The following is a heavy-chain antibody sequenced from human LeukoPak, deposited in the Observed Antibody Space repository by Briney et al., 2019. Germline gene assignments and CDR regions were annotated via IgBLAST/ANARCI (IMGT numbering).Heavy chain of an antibody. CDR3: ARDLVARRGYSYGVFDY. J-gene: IGHJ4*02. CDR1: GFTFSSYW. CDR2: INTDGSST. D-gene: IGHD5-18*01. Sequence: GGSLRLSCAASGFTFSSYWMHWVRQAPGKGLVWVSRINTDGSSTSYADSVRGRFTISRDNAKNTLYLQMNSLRAEDTAVYYCARDLVARRGYSYGVFDYWGQGTLVTVSS. V-gene: IGHV3-74*01.